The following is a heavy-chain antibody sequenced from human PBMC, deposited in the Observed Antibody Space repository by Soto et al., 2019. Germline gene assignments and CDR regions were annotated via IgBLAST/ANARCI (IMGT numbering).Heavy chain of an antibody. Sequence: GGSLRLSCAASGVTVSSNYMSWVCQAQGKGLEWVSVIYSGGSTYYADSVKGRFTISRDNSKNTLYLQMNSLRAEDTAVYYCARHGYNYGGGYFDYWGQGTLVTVSS. CDR1: GVTVSSNY. J-gene: IGHJ4*02. CDR3: ARHGYNYGGGYFDY. V-gene: IGHV3-66*04. D-gene: IGHD5-18*01. CDR2: IYSGGST.